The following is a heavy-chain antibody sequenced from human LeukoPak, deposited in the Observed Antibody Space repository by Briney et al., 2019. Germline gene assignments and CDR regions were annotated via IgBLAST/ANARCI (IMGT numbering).Heavy chain of an antibody. Sequence: GGSLRLSCAASGFTFDYYWMHWVRQAPGKGLMWVSRINTDGSNTHYANSVKGRFTISRDNAKNTLYLQMNGLRVEDTAVYYCVVWGEDRSGHRFDFWGQGTLVTVSS. CDR1: GFTFDYYW. D-gene: IGHD3-22*01. V-gene: IGHV3-74*01. CDR3: VVWGEDRSGHRFDF. J-gene: IGHJ4*02. CDR2: INTDGSNT.